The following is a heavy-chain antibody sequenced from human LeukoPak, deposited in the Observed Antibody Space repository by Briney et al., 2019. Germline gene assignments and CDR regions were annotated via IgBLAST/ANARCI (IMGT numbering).Heavy chain of an antibody. CDR3: AKIRVVRGATFNDAFDI. J-gene: IGHJ3*02. Sequence: SETLSLTCTVSGGSISSYYWSWIRQPPGKGLEWIGYIYYGGSTNYNPSLKSRVTISLDTSKNQFSLRLSSVTAADTAVYYCAKIRVVRGATFNDAFDIWGQGTMVTVSS. CDR2: IYYGGST. D-gene: IGHD3-10*01. CDR1: GGSISSYY. V-gene: IGHV4-59*01.